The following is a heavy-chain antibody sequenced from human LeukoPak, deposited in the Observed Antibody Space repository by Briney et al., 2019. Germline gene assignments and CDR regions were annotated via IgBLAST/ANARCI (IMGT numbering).Heavy chain of an antibody. CDR1: GFTFSNYL. J-gene: IGHJ4*02. CDR2: ISDSGRSI. V-gene: IGHV3-23*01. CDR3: AMALDY. Sequence: GGSLRLSCVASGFTFSNYLMNWVRQAPGKGLEWVSGISDSGRSIYYADSVKGRFTISRDNSKNTLYLQMDRLRVEDTAVYYCAMALDYWGQGTLVTVSS.